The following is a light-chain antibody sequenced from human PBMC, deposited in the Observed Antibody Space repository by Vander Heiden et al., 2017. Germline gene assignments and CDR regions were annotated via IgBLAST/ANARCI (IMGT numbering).Light chain of an antibody. CDR3: QQFGNSPLFS. J-gene: IGKJ3*01. V-gene: IGKV3-20*01. CDR1: HSVNSKF. CDR2: DSS. Sequence: EIVLPQSPGTLSLSPGDRATLSCRASHSVNSKFLAWYQQKPGQAPRLLIYDSSTRAAGVPDRFSGSGSGTDFTLTISRLEPEDFAVYFCQQFGNSPLFSFGPGTKVEIK.